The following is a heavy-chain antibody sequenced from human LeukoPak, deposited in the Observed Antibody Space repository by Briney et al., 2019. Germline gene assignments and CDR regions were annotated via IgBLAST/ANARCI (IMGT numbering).Heavy chain of an antibody. CDR3: SKKGQNGDYGKPD. J-gene: IGHJ4*02. D-gene: IGHD4-17*01. Sequence: GGSLRLSCAASGFTFSTYDMYWVRQAPGKGLECVASISRNSGAYTYYAASVKGRFTISRDNSRSTLYLQMNGLRDEDTAVYYCSKKGQNGDYGKPDWGQGTLVTVSS. CDR1: GFTFSTYD. CDR2: ISRNSGAYT. V-gene: IGHV3-23*01.